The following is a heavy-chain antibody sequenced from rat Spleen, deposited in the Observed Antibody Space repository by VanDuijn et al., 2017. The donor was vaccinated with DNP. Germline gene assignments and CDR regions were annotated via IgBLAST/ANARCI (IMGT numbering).Heavy chain of an antibody. J-gene: IGHJ4*01. CDR1: GFTFSDYN. V-gene: IGHV5-7*01. CDR3: ARPDA. CDR2: ISYDGSTT. Sequence: EVQVVESGGGLVQPGRSLRLSCAASGFTFSDYNMAWVRQAPKEGLEWVATISYDGSTTHYRDSVKGRFTVSRDNAKSTLYLQMDSLRSEDTATYYCARPDAWGQGTSVTVSS.